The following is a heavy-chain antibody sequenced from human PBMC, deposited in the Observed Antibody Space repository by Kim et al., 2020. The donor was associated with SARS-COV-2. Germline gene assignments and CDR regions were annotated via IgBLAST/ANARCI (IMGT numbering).Heavy chain of an antibody. CDR3: AKDIDYGDFQYFDY. D-gene: IGHD4-17*01. J-gene: IGHJ4*02. CDR2: ISWNSGSI. V-gene: IGHV3-9*01. Sequence: GGSLRLSCAASGFTFDDYAMHWVRQAPGKGLEWVSGISWNSGSIGYADSVKGRFTISRDNAKNSLYLQMNSLRAEDTALYYCAKDIDYGDFQYFDYWGQGTLVTVSS. CDR1: GFTFDDYA.